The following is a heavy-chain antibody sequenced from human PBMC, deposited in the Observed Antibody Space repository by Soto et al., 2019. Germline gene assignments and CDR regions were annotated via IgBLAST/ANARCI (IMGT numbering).Heavy chain of an antibody. CDR3: ARDQTYYDILTGYHDAFDI. J-gene: IGHJ3*02. CDR2: IIPILGIA. Sequence: QVQLVQSGAEVKKPGSSVKVSCKASGGTFSSYTISWVRQAPGQGLEWMGRIIPILGIANYAQKFQGRVTITANKSTSTAYMELSSLGSEDTAVYYCARDQTYYDILTGYHDAFDIWGQGTMVTVSS. CDR1: GGTFSSYT. D-gene: IGHD3-9*01. V-gene: IGHV1-69*08.